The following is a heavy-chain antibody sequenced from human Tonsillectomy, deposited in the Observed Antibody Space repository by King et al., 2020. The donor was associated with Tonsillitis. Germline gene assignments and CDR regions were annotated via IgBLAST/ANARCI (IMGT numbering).Heavy chain of an antibody. Sequence: QLQESGPGLVKPSETLSLTCTVSGGSINSNSYYWGWIRQPPGKGLEWIGSIYYSGNTYYNPSLKSRVTMSVDTSKNQFSLKLSSVTAADTAVYYCARLNYGGNSYYYYYMDVWDKGTTVTVSS. J-gene: IGHJ6*03. CDR1: GGSINSNSYY. CDR3: ARLNYGGNSYYYYYMDV. D-gene: IGHD4-23*01. CDR2: IYYSGNT. V-gene: IGHV4-39*01.